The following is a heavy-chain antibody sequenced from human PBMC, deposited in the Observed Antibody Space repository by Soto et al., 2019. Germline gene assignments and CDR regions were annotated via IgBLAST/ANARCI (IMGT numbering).Heavy chain of an antibody. CDR1: GGTFSSYA. V-gene: IGHV1-69*06. D-gene: IGHD3-22*01. CDR2: IIPIFGTA. J-gene: IGHJ4*02. Sequence: QVQLVQSGAEVKKPGSSVKVSCKASGGTFSSYAISWVRQAPGQGLEWMGGIIPIFGTANYAQKFRGRVTITADKSTSTAYMELSSLRSEDTAVYYCARDPSYYYDSSGWGFDYWGQGTLVTVSS. CDR3: ARDPSYYYDSSGWGFDY.